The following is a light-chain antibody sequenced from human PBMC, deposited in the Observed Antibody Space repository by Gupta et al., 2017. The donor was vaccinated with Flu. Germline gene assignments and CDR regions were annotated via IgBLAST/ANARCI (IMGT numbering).Light chain of an antibody. CDR1: NIGSKS. V-gene: IGLV3-21*02. CDR3: PVWDSRSDHWG. CDR2: DNG. Sequence: SYVLTQPPSVSVAPGQTAKIACEADNIGSKSVQWYQQKSGRAPVLVVYDNGDRPPGIPARFSGSNSVSTATLTISRVEAGDEADYYCPVWDSRSDHWGFGGGTRVNVL. J-gene: IGLJ3*02.